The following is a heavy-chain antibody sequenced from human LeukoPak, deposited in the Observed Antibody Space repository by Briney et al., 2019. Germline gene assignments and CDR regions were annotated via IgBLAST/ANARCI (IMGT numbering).Heavy chain of an antibody. J-gene: IGHJ4*02. D-gene: IGHD2-8*01. Sequence: GGSLRLSCVASGFTFSNYAMSWVRQAPGKGLEWVSTISDSGRSTYYADSVKGRFTISRDNSKNTLYLQMNSLGAEETALYYCAKDYVTKSDYWGQGTLVTVSS. V-gene: IGHV3-23*01. CDR3: AKDYVTKSDY. CDR1: GFTFSNYA. CDR2: ISDSGRST.